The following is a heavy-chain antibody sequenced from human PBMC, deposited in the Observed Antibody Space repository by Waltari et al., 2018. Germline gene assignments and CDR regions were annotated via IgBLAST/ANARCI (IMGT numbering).Heavy chain of an antibody. V-gene: IGHV3-23*01. D-gene: IGHD1-20*01. CDR3: ATPFYNWDDPLHS. J-gene: IGHJ4*02. Sequence: VQLLESGGDWVQPGGSLPLCRSVPTVTFGNAAIHWVRLAPRTGLEWVSAITVGDDTYYADSVRGRFTISRDTSKDTVYLQMDGLRAEDTAVYYCATPFYNWDDPLHSWGQGTLVTVSS. CDR1: TVTFGNAA. CDR2: ITVGDDT.